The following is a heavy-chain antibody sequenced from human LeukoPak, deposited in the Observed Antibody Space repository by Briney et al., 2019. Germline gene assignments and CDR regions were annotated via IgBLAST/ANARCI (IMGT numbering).Heavy chain of an antibody. CDR1: GGSISGYY. V-gene: IGHV4-59*01. CDR3: CVFAGYSSSSRWDY. D-gene: IGHD6-13*01. J-gene: IGHJ4*02. Sequence: ASETLSLTCTVSGGSISGYYWSWIRQPPGKGLEWIGYIYYTGSADYNPSLKSRVTISVDTSKNQFSLLLNSVTAADTAVYYCCVFAGYSSSSRWDYWGQGTLVTVSS. CDR2: IYYTGSA.